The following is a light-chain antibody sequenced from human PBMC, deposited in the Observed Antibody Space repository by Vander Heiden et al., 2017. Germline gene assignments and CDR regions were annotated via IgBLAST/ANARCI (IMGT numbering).Light chain of an antibody. CDR3: QHDGSFLT. CDR2: GAS. V-gene: IGKV3-20*01. Sequence: EIVLTQSPGTLSLSPGERATLSCRASQSVNSNYLAWHQQKPGQAPRLLIYGASSRVNGIPDRFSGSGSGTDFTLTISRLEPEDFAVYYWQHDGSFLTFGGGTKVEIK. J-gene: IGKJ4*01. CDR1: QSVNSNY.